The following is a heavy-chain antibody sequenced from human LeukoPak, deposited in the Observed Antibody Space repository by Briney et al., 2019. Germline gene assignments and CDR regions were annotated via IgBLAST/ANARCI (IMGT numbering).Heavy chain of an antibody. V-gene: IGHV3-48*02. J-gene: IGHJ5*02. CDR3: ARVIPAAYGVNWFDP. D-gene: IGHD4-17*01. CDR2: ITASGTAM. CDR1: GFTFSSYS. Sequence: PGGSLRLSCAASGFTFSSYSMNWVRQAPGKGLEWVSHITASGTAMFYADSVKGRFTISRDNAKNSLYLQMNSLRDEDTAVYYCARVIPAAYGVNWFDPWGQGTLVTVSS.